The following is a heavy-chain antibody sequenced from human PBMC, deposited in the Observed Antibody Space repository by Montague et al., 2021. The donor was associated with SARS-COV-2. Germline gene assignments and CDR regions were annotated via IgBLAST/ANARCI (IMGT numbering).Heavy chain of an antibody. CDR2: IYTSGST. CDR3: ARVPPYYYDSSGYYSGAFDI. Sequence: TLSLTCTVSGGSISSGSYYWSLIRQPAGKGLEWIGRIYTSGSTNYNPSLKSRVTISVDTSKNQFSLKLSSVTAADTAVYYCARVPPYYYDSSGYYSGAFDIWGQGTMVTVSS. CDR1: GGSISSGSYY. V-gene: IGHV4-61*02. D-gene: IGHD3-22*01. J-gene: IGHJ3*02.